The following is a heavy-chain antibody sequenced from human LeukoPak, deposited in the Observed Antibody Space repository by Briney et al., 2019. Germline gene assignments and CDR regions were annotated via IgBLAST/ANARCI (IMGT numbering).Heavy chain of an antibody. CDR1: GGSISSYY. Sequence: PSETLSLTCTVSGGSISSYYWGWVRQPPGKALEWIGNIFYSGSTYYSPSLKSRVTISLDTSRNQFSLKLSSVTAADTAVYYCARGLPDDFAFGGVIAQNDAFDIWGQGTMVTVSS. CDR3: ARGLPDDFAFGGVIAQNDAFDI. CDR2: IFYSGST. D-gene: IGHD3-16*02. J-gene: IGHJ3*02. V-gene: IGHV4-59*12.